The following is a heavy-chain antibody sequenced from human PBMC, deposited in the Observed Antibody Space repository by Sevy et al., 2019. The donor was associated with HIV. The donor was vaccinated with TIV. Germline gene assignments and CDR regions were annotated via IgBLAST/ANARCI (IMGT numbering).Heavy chain of an antibody. J-gene: IGHJ6*03. CDR3: TTVPCSGGSCYGSYYYMDV. Sequence: GGSLRLSCAASGFTFSNAWMSWVRQAPGKGLEWVGRIKSKTDGGTTDYAATVKGRFTISRDDSKNTLYLQMNSLKTEDAAVYYCTTVPCSGGSCYGSYYYMDVWGKGTTVTVSS. V-gene: IGHV3-15*01. D-gene: IGHD2-15*01. CDR2: IKSKTDGGTT. CDR1: GFTFSNAW.